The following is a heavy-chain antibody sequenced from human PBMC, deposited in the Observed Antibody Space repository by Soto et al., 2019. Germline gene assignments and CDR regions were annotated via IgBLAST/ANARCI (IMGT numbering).Heavy chain of an antibody. Sequence: VQLVESGGGLVKPGGSLRLSCAASGFTFSTYSMNWVRQAPGKGLEGVSSISSSSGYIYYADSVKGRCTISRDDAKNSLSLQMNRLRAEDTAVYYGARVRSYSDGKGYGMDVWGRGTTVTVSS. V-gene: IGHV3-21*01. D-gene: IGHD5-18*01. CDR2: ISSSSGYI. CDR3: ARVRSYSDGKGYGMDV. J-gene: IGHJ6*02. CDR1: GFTFSTYS.